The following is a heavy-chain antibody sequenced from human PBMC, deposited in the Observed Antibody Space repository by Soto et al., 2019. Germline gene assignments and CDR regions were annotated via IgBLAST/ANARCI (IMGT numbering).Heavy chain of an antibody. Sequence: GSLRLSCAASGFTFSSYGMHWVRQAPGKGPEWVAVISYDGSNKYYADSVKGRFTISRDNSRNTLYLQMNSLRAEDTAVYYCAKDPIVGAITYYFDYWGQGTLVTVS. CDR2: ISYDGSNK. V-gene: IGHV3-30*18. J-gene: IGHJ4*02. CDR3: AKDPIVGAITYYFDY. D-gene: IGHD1-26*01. CDR1: GFTFSSYG.